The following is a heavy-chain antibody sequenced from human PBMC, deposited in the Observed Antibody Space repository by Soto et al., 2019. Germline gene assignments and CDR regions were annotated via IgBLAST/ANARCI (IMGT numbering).Heavy chain of an antibody. D-gene: IGHD3-3*01. CDR3: AAEWRDFDY. J-gene: IGHJ4*02. Sequence: QVQLVQSGAEVKKPGASVKVSCRTSGYIFSSYDMHWVRQAPGQRLEWMGWISAGNGDTKYSQKFQDRVTITRDTSASTAYMELSSLRSEDTAVYYCAAEWRDFDYWGQGTLVTVSS. CDR1: GYIFSSYD. V-gene: IGHV1-3*01. CDR2: ISAGNGDT.